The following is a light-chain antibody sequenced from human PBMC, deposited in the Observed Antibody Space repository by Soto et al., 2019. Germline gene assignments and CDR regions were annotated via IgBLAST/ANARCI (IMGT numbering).Light chain of an antibody. CDR2: DAS. CDR3: QQRDTWPWT. J-gene: IGKJ1*01. V-gene: IGKV3-11*01. CDR1: QSVRSN. Sequence: EVVLTQSPATLSLSPGERATLSCRASQSVRSNLAWYQHKPGQPPRLLIYDASNRATGLPGRFSGSGSGTDFTLTISNLEPEDFAVYYCQQRDTWPWTFGQGAKVEIK.